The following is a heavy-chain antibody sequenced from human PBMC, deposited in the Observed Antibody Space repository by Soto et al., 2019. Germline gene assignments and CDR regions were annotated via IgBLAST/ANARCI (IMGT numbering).Heavy chain of an antibody. CDR2: IWSDGRNK. V-gene: IGHV3-33*06. CDR3: AKGTYYYGSAPYYFDY. Sequence: GGSLRLSCAASGFTFSAYGLHWVRQAPGKGLEWVAMIWSDGRNKFYADSVRGRFSISRDNSKNTLYLQMNSLRAEDTAVYYCAKGTYYYGSAPYYFDYWGQGTLVTVSS. J-gene: IGHJ4*02. D-gene: IGHD3-10*01. CDR1: GFTFSAYG.